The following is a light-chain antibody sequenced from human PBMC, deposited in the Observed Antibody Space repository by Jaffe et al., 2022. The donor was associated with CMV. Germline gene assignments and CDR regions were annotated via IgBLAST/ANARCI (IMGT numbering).Light chain of an antibody. Sequence: DIQMTQSPSTLSASVGDRVTITCRASQSISSWLAWYQQKPGKAPKLLIYKASSLESGVPLRFSGSGSGTEFTLTISSLQPDDFATYYCQQYNDYSPTFGQGTKVEIK. CDR2: KAS. CDR3: QQYNDYSPT. CDR1: QSISSW. V-gene: IGKV1-5*03. J-gene: IGKJ1*01.